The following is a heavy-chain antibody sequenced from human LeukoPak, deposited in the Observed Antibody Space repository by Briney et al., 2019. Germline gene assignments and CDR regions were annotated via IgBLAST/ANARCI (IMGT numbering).Heavy chain of an antibody. J-gene: IGHJ4*02. D-gene: IGHD2-15*01. CDR2: IIPIFGTA. CDR3: GRKAGDCGGGSCYSIDY. Sequence: GASVKVSCKAFGGSFSSEAISWVRQVPGQGLEWMGGIIPIFGTANYAQKFQGRVTITTDESTSTAYMEVSSLRSEDTAVYYCGRKAGDCGGGSCYSIDYWGQGTLVTVSS. CDR1: GGSFSSEA. V-gene: IGHV1-69*05.